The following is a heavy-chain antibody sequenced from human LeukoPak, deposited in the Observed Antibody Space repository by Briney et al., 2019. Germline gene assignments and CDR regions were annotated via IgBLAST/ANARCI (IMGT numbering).Heavy chain of an antibody. CDR1: GFTFISYA. Sequence: TGGSLRLSCAASGFTFISYAIHWVRQAPGKGLEWVAVISFHGTDTFYADSVKGRFTISRDNSKNTLYLQMSSLRAEDTAVYYCARDSGYYQNDAFDIWGQGTMVTVSS. V-gene: IGHV3-30*04. CDR3: ARDSGYYQNDAFDI. J-gene: IGHJ3*02. CDR2: ISFHGTDT. D-gene: IGHD3-22*01.